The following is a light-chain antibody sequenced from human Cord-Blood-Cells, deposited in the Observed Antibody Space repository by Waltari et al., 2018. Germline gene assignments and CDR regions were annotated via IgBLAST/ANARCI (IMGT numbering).Light chain of an antibody. CDR3: CSYAGSYTWV. Sequence: QSALTQPHSVSASPGQSVTISCTGTSSDVGGYNYLSWYRQHPGKAPKLMIYDVSKRPSGVPDRFSGSKSGNTASLTISGLQAEDEADYSCCSYAGSYTWVFGGGTKLTVL. CDR1: SSDVGGYNY. CDR2: DVS. J-gene: IGLJ3*02. V-gene: IGLV2-11*01.